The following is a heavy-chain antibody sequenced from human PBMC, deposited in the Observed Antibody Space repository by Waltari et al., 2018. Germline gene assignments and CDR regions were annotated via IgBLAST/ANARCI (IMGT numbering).Heavy chain of an antibody. V-gene: IGHV4-34*01. D-gene: IGHD6-13*01. CDR3: ARDGSSSWGGFDY. CDR2: INHSGST. J-gene: IGHJ4*02. Sequence: QVQLQQGGAGRVKPSETLSLTCAVKGGSFSGYDCSWIRQPPGKGLEWIGEINHSGSTNYNPSLKSRVTISVDTSKNQFSLKLSSVTAADTAVYYCARDGSSSWGGFDYWGQGTLVTVSS. CDR1: GGSFSGYD.